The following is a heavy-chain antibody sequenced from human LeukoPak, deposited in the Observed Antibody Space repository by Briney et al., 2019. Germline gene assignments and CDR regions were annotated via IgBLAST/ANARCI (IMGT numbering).Heavy chain of an antibody. J-gene: IGHJ4*02. Sequence: GGSLRLSCAASGFIFSNAWMSWVRQAPGKGLEWVGRIKSKTDGGTTDYAAPVKGRFTISRDDSKNTLYLQMNSLKTEDTAVYYCTTYLFDSSGYVLSDYWGQGTLVTVSS. V-gene: IGHV3-15*01. D-gene: IGHD3-22*01. CDR2: IKSKTDGGTT. CDR1: GFIFSNAW. CDR3: TTYLFDSSGYVLSDY.